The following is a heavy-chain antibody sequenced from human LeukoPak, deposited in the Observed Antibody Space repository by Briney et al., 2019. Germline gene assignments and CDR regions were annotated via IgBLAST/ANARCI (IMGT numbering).Heavy chain of an antibody. Sequence: SDTLSLTCAVYVGSFRVYYQSWIRQPPAKGLEWIGEIHQRGTTNYNPPLKSRVPISVDPSKTQFSLKLTPVPAPATAVYYCARGPPITMVRGVIINREYFQHWGQGTLVPVSP. CDR2: IHQRGTT. J-gene: IGHJ1*01. D-gene: IGHD3-10*01. V-gene: IGHV4-34*01. CDR1: VGSFRVYY. CDR3: ARGPPITMVRGVIINREYFQH.